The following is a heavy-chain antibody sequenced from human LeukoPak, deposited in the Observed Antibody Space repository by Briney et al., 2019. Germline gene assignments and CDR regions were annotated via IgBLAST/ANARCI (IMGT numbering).Heavy chain of an antibody. Sequence: GGSLRLSCAASGFTFSDRYMDWVRQAPGEGLEWVGRSRSKANSYSTEYAASVKGRFTISRDESENSLNLQMNSLKTEDTAVYYCVRGGTYYDSSGHFDYWGQGTLVTVSS. CDR2: SRSKANSYST. CDR3: VRGGTYYDSSGHFDY. V-gene: IGHV3-72*01. CDR1: GFTFSDRY. D-gene: IGHD3-22*01. J-gene: IGHJ4*02.